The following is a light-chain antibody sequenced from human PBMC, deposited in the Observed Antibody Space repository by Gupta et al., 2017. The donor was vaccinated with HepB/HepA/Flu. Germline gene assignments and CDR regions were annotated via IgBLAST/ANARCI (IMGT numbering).Light chain of an antibody. V-gene: IGKV2-28*01. J-gene: IGKJ2*01. CDR2: LGS. CDR3: CQALQDGPT. CDR1: QSLLHSTGYNY. Sequence: DLVMTQSPLSLPVTPGEPASMSCRASQSLLHSTGYNYLDSYLQKPGRSPHLMLCLGSNRASAVPDRISGSRSAGAFTLKIIRMIAPDVVINYCCQALQDGPTFGQGTRLEIK.